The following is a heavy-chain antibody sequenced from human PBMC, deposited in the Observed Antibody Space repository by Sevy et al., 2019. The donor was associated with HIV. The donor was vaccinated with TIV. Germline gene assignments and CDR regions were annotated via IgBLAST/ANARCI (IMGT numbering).Heavy chain of an antibody. CDR2: IYPGDSDT. CDR1: GYSFTNYW. CDR3: ARRGQMATYYFDY. D-gene: IGHD5-12*01. Sequence: GESLKISCKGSGYSFTNYWVDWVRQMSGKGLEWMGIIYPGDSDTRYSQSFKGQVTISADKAISTAYLQWSSLEASDTAMYYCARRGQMATYYFDYWGQGSLVTVSS. V-gene: IGHV5-51*01. J-gene: IGHJ4*02.